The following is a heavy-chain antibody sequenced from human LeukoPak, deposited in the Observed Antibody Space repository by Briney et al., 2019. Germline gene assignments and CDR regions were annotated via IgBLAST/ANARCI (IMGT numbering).Heavy chain of an antibody. V-gene: IGHV3-74*01. D-gene: IGHD3-3*01. CDR1: GFTFSSYW. CDR2: INTDGSSS. CDR3: AKTSLSDSSGHYYYMDV. Sequence: GGSLRLSCADSGFTFSSYWMHWVRQAPGKGLMWVSRINTDGSSSNYADSVKGRFTISRDNSRNTVSLQLSNLRTEDTALYYCAKTSLSDSSGHYYYMDVWGKGTTVTVSS. J-gene: IGHJ6*03.